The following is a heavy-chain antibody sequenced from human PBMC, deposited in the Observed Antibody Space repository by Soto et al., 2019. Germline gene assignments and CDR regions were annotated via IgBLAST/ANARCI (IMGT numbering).Heavy chain of an antibody. D-gene: IGHD7-27*01. Sequence: PSETLSLTCSVSGGSINDYYWSWIRQPPGKGLEWIGYIYSLGTTNYNPSLKSRVTISLDTSKKQFSLKLTSVTAADTAVYYCAKNWNWGSLVHWGQGTLVTVSS. CDR1: GGSINDYY. CDR2: IYSLGTT. J-gene: IGHJ4*02. V-gene: IGHV4-59*08. CDR3: AKNWNWGSLVH.